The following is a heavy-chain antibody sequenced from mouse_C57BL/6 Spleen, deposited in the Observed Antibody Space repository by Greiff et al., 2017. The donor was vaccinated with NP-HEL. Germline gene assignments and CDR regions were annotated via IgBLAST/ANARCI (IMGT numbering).Heavy chain of an antibody. J-gene: IGHJ4*01. V-gene: IGHV1-53*01. CDR1: GYPFTSSW. D-gene: IGHD6-1*01. Sequence: QVQLQQPGTELVKPGASVKLSCKASGYPFTSSWMHWVKPRPGQGLEWIGNINPSNGGTNYNEKFKSKATLTVDKSSSTAYMQLSSLTSEDSAVYYCARSPAFYAMDYWGQGTSVTVSS. CDR3: ARSPAFYAMDY. CDR2: INPSNGGT.